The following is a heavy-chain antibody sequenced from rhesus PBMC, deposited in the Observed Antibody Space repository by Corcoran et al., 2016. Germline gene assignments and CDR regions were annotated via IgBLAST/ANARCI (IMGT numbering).Heavy chain of an antibody. J-gene: IGHJ4*01. Sequence: QLQLQESGPGLVKPSETLSVTCAVSGGSISSSYWSWIRQAPGKGLEWIGYIYGSGSSTNYNPSLHSRVTLSVDTSKNQLSLKLSSVTAADTAVYYCARGAAAGTTFDYWGQGVLVTVSS. D-gene: IGHD6-31*01. CDR1: GGSISSSY. CDR3: ARGAAAGTTFDY. CDR2: IYGSGSST. V-gene: IGHV4-169*01.